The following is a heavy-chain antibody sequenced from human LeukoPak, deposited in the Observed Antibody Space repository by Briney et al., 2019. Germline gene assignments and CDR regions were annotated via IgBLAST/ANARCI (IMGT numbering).Heavy chain of an antibody. D-gene: IGHD5-18*01. CDR1: GFTFSNAW. CDR2: IKSKTDGGTT. J-gene: IGHJ4*02. V-gene: IGHV3-15*01. Sequence: GGSLRLSCAASGFTFSNAWMSWVRQAQGKGLEWVGRIKSKTDGGTTDYAAPVKGRFTISRDDSKNTLYLQMNSLKTEDTAVYYCTVNRGYSYGLDYWGQGTLVTVSS. CDR3: TVNRGYSYGLDY.